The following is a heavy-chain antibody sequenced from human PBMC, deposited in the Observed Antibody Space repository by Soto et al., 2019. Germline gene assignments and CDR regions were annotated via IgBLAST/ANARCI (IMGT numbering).Heavy chain of an antibody. Sequence: QVQLVQSGAEVKKPGSSVKVSCKASGGTFSRYTFTWVRQAPGQGLEWMGRIIPILDIPNYAQNFQGRVTITADKSPRTAYMELRTLKSDDTAVYYCASHFTGVLVRGTSPPGGDNYGWDVWGQGTTVTVSS. V-gene: IGHV1-69*02. CDR2: IIPILDIP. J-gene: IGHJ6*02. D-gene: IGHD2-8*02. CDR3: ASHFTGVLVRGTSPPGGDNYGWDV. CDR1: GGTFSRYT.